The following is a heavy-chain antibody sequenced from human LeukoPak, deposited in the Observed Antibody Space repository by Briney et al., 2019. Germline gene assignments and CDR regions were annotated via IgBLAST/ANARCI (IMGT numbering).Heavy chain of an antibody. CDR3: ASVDDSSGYYDSYFDY. V-gene: IGHV1-2*06. CDR2: INPNSGGT. CDR1: GYTFTSYY. J-gene: IGHJ4*02. Sequence: ASVKVSCKASGYTFTSYYMHWVRQAPGQGLEWMGRINPNSGGTNYAQKFQGRVTMTRDTSISTAYMELSRLRSDDTAVYYCASVDDSSGYYDSYFDYWGQGTLVTVSS. D-gene: IGHD3-22*01.